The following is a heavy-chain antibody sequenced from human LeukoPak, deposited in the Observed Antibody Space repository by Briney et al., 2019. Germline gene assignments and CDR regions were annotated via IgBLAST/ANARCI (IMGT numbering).Heavy chain of an antibody. CDR2: IKSKSDGGTT. Sequence: GGSLRLSCAASGFTFSNAWMSWFRQAPGKGPEWVGRIKSKSDGGTTDYAAPVKGRFTISRDDSKNTLYLQMNSLKTEDTAVYYCARDYDGLDVWGKGTTVTVSS. CDR3: ARDYDGLDV. V-gene: IGHV3-15*01. CDR1: GFTFSNAW. J-gene: IGHJ6*04. D-gene: IGHD3-16*01.